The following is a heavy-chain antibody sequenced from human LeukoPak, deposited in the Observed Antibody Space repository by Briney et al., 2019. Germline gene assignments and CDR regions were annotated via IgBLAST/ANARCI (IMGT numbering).Heavy chain of an antibody. J-gene: IGHJ6*02. CDR2: ISYDGSNK. V-gene: IGHV3-30*18. CDR3: AKGTRDYYYYGMDV. Sequence: GRSLGLSCAASGFTFSSYGMHCVRQAPGKGLEWVAVISYDGSNKYYADSVKGRFTISRDNSKNTLYLQMNSLRAEDTAVYYCAKGTRDYYYYGMDVWGQGTTVTVSS. CDR1: GFTFSSYG.